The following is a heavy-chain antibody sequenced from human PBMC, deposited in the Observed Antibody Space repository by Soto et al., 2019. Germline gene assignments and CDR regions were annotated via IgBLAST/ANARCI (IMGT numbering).Heavy chain of an antibody. V-gene: IGHV1-69*01. Sequence: QVQLVQSGAEVKKPGSSVKVSCKASGGTFSSYAISWVRQAPGRGLERMGGIIPIFGTANYAQKFQGRVTITADESTSTAYMELSSLRSEDTAVYYCARDRGYYGSGSYPKVPYYFDYWGQGTLVTVSS. CDR1: GGTFSSYA. D-gene: IGHD3-10*01. CDR2: IIPIFGTA. CDR3: ARDRGYYGSGSYPKVPYYFDY. J-gene: IGHJ4*02.